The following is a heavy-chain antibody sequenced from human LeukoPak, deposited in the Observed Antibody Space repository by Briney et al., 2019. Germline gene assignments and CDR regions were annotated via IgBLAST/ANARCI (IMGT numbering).Heavy chain of an antibody. V-gene: IGHV3-23*01. J-gene: IGHJ4*02. Sequence: GGSLRLSCAASGFTFSSYAMSWVRQAPGKGLEWVSAISGSGGSTYYADSVKGRFTISRDKSKNTLYLEMNSLRAEDTAVYYCARGGGYSYGYVCYWGQGTLVTVSS. CDR1: GFTFSSYA. CDR3: ARGGGYSYGYVCY. D-gene: IGHD5-18*01. CDR2: ISGSGGST.